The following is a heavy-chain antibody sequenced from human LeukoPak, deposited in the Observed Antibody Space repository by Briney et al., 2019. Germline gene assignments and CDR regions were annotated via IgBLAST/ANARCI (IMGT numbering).Heavy chain of an antibody. Sequence: ASVKVSCKASGYTFTGYYMHWVRQAPGQGLEWMGWINPKSGGTNYAQKFQGRVTMTRDTSISTASMELSSLRSEDTAVYYCARDLHNSDYYDSSGYGFCWGQGTLVTVSS. CDR1: GYTFTGYY. CDR2: INPKSGGT. J-gene: IGHJ4*02. V-gene: IGHV1-2*02. D-gene: IGHD3-22*01. CDR3: ARDLHNSDYYDSSGYGFC.